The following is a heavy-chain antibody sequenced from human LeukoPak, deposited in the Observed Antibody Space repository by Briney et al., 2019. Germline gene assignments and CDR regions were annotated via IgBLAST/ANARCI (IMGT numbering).Heavy chain of an antibody. J-gene: IGHJ4*02. CDR2: IYYSGNT. CDR1: GASISSGDHY. Sequence: SETLSLTCTVSGASISSGDHYWSWIRQTPGKGLEWIGYIYYSGNTYYNPSLKSRVSISVDTSKNQFSLKLRSVTAADPAVYYCARVVGDVLTGYYYYFDYWGQGTLVTVSS. CDR3: ARVVGDVLTGYYYYFDY. V-gene: IGHV4-30-4*08. D-gene: IGHD3-9*01.